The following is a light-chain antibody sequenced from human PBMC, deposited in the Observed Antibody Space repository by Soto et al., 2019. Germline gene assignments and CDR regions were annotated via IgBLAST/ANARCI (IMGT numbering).Light chain of an antibody. J-gene: IGKJ5*01. V-gene: IGKV1-39*01. CDR1: QSISSY. CDR3: QQSYSTPFIT. Sequence: SHLAQAPSSLSSFVVGRVTLTCRVSQSISSYLNWYQQKPGKAPKLLIYAASSLQSGVPSRFSGSGSGTDFTLTISSLQPEDFATYYCQQSYSTPFITFGQGTLLEIK. CDR2: AAS.